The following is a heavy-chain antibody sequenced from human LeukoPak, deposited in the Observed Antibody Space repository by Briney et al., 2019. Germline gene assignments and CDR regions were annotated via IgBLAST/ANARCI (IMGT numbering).Heavy chain of an antibody. J-gene: IGHJ6*02. Sequence: SETLSLTCTVSGGSISSGGYSWSWIRQPPGKGLEWIGYIYHSGSTYYNPSLKSRVTISVDRSKNQFSLKLSSVTAADTAVYYCARDSDFCGMDVWGQGTTVTVSS. CDR3: ARDSDFCGMDV. D-gene: IGHD3-3*01. V-gene: IGHV4-30-2*01. CDR1: GGSISSGGYS. CDR2: IYHSGST.